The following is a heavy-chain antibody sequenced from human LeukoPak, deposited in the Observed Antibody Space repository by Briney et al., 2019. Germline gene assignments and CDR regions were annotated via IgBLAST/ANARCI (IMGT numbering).Heavy chain of an antibody. CDR2: INAGNGNT. V-gene: IGHV1-3*03. J-gene: IGHJ4*02. CDR1: GYTFTSYY. CDR3: ARGLEYSSSFDY. D-gene: IGHD6-6*01. Sequence: ASVKVSCKASGYTFTSYYMHWVRQAPGQGLEWMGWINAGNGNTKYSQEFQGRVTITRDTSASTAYMELSSLRSEDMAVYYCARGLEYSSSFDYWGQGTLVTVSS.